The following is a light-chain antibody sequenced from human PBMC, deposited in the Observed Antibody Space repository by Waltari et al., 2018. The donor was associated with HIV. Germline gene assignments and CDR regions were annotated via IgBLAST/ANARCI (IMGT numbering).Light chain of an antibody. CDR3: QQRSNLPPAYT. J-gene: IGKJ2*01. CDR1: QSVRTY. CDR2: DAS. V-gene: IGKV3-11*01. Sequence: DIVLKQFPATLSLSTGQRVTLSCRASQSVRTYLAWYQQKPGQAPRLLIYDASTRATGIPARFIGSGSGTDFTLTISSLETEDFAVYYCQQRSNLPPAYTFGQGTKLEIK.